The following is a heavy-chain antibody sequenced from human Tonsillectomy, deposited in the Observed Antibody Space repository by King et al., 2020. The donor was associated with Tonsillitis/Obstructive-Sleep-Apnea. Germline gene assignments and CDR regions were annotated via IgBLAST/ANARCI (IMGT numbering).Heavy chain of an antibody. V-gene: IGHV4-59*08. CDR3: AGQRKVEY. J-gene: IGHJ4*02. CDR1: GGSISGSY. Sequence: VQLQESGPGLVKPSETLSLTCTVSGGSISGSYWTWIRQPPGKGLEWIGYIYYSGSTNYNPSLKNRVTISVDTSKNQFSLKLSSVTAADTAVYSCAGQRKVEYWGQGTLVTVSS. CDR2: IYYSGST.